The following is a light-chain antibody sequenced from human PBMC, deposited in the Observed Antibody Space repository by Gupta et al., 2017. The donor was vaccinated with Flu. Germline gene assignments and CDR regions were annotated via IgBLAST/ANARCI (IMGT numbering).Light chain of an antibody. J-gene: IGLJ2*01. CDR3: QTYDSSLSGSV. CDR1: SSDSGSGFD. Sequence: VSGAPGQRVTISSTGSSSDSGSGFDVHWYQHLPGSAPKLLIYDTYNRPSGVPDRFSGFKSGTSASLAITGLQAEDEADYYCQTYDSSLSGSVFGGGTKLTVL. V-gene: IGLV1-40*01. CDR2: DTY.